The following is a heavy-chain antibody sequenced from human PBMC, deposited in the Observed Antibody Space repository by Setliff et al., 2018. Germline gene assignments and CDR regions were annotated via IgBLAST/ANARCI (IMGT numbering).Heavy chain of an antibody. J-gene: IGHJ4*02. CDR1: GGTFSSYA. V-gene: IGHV1-69*10. CDR2: IIPILGIA. Sequence: ASVKVSCKASGGTFSSYAISWVRQAPGQGLEWMGGIIPILGIASYAQKFQGRVTMTRDTSTSTAYMELSSLRSEDTAVYYCARSGGRCSGGSCPSGEYWGQGTLVTVSS. CDR3: ARSGGRCSGGSCPSGEY. D-gene: IGHD2-15*01.